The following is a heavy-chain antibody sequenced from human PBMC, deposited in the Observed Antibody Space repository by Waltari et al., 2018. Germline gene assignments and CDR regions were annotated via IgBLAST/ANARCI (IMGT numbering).Heavy chain of an antibody. J-gene: IGHJ4*02. CDR2: ISSGIT. CDR1: GDPFSSRSHY. D-gene: IGHD6-6*01. CDR3: VTNPARSSRPLHFDF. Sequence: QVQLQESGPGLVKPSETLSVTCNVSGDPFSSRSHYWGWVRQPPGKGLEWIASISSGITYYNPSLKSRVTISVGASKSQVSLLMRSVTAADTAVYYCVTNPARSSRPLHFDFWGQGTLVTVSS. V-gene: IGHV4-39*07.